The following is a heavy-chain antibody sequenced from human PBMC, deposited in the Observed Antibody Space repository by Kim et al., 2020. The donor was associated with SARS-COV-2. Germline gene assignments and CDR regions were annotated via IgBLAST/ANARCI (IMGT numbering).Heavy chain of an antibody. V-gene: IGHV3-21*01. J-gene: IGHJ4*02. CDR1: GFTFSGYS. D-gene: IGHD3-10*01. CDR2: ISSSSNYI. Sequence: GGSLRLSCAASGFTFSGYSMNWVRQAPGKGLEWVSSISSSSNYIYYADSVKGRFTISRDNAKNSLYLQMTSLRAEDTAVYYCARDIRGGYFDYWGQGTLVTVSS. CDR3: ARDIRGGYFDY.